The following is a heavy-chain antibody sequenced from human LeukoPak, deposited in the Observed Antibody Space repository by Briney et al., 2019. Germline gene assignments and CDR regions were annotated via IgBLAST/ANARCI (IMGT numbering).Heavy chain of an antibody. V-gene: IGHV4-59*12. J-gene: IGHJ4*02. CDR1: GGSISSYY. CDR2: IYYSGST. Sequence: SETLSLTCTVSGGSISSYYWSWIRQPPGQGLEWIGYIYYSGSTNYNPSLKSRVTISVDTSKNPFSLKLNSVTAADTAVYYCARDRLRWPKIDYWGQGTLVTVSS. D-gene: IGHD4-23*01. CDR3: ARDRLRWPKIDY.